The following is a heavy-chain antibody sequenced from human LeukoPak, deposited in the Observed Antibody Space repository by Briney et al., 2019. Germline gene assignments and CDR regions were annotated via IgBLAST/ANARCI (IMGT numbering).Heavy chain of an antibody. CDR1: GGSFSGYY. Sequence: SETLSLTCAVYGGSFSGYYWSWIRQPPGKGLEWIGEINHSGSTNYNPSLKSRVTISVDTSKNQFSLKLSSVTAADTAVYYCARMSPHQLEQRYYYYMDVWGKGTTVTISS. J-gene: IGHJ6*03. CDR2: INHSGST. V-gene: IGHV4-34*01. D-gene: IGHD1/OR15-1a*01. CDR3: ARMSPHQLEQRYYYYMDV.